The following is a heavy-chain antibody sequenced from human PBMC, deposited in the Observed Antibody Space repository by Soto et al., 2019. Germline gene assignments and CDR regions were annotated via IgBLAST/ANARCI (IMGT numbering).Heavy chain of an antibody. D-gene: IGHD2-8*02. CDR1: GFAFSSFW. CDR2: ANQDGSEK. Sequence: GGSLRLSCAASGFAFSSFWMSWVRQAPGKGLEWVANANQDGSEKYYVAPVKGRFTISRDNAKNSLYLQMNSLRDEDTAVYYCSWWLSPYWGQGTLVTVSS. V-gene: IGHV3-7*01. J-gene: IGHJ4*02. CDR3: SWWLSPY.